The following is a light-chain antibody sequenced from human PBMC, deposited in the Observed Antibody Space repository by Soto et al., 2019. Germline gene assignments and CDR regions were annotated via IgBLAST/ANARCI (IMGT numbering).Light chain of an antibody. CDR1: QSVSSN. V-gene: IGKV3-20*01. CDR3: QQYGSSPLT. Sequence: EIVMTQSPATLSVSPGERATLSCRASQSVSSNLAWYQQKPGQAPRLLIYGASSRATGIPDRFSGSGSGTDFTLTTSRLEPEDFAVYYCQQYGSSPLTFGGGTKVDNK. J-gene: IGKJ4*01. CDR2: GAS.